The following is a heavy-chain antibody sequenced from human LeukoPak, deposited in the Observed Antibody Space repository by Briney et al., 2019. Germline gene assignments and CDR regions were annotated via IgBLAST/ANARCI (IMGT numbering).Heavy chain of an antibody. CDR2: ISSAGTT. J-gene: IGHJ4*02. Sequence: GGSLRLSCAASGFTVSSSYLSWVRQAPGKGLEWVSIISSAGTTYYADSVKGRFTISRDNSKNTVYLQVNSLRDEDTAVYYCARDLEAANTYYFDYWGQGTMVTVSS. V-gene: IGHV3-66*01. CDR3: ARDLEAANTYYFDY. CDR1: GFTVSSSY. D-gene: IGHD6-13*01.